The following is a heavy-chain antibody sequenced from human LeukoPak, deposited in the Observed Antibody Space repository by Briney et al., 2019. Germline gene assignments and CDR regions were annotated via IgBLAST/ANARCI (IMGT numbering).Heavy chain of an antibody. CDR2: ISAYNGNT. Sequence: ASVKVSCKASGYTFASHGISWVRQAPGQGLEWMGWISAYNGNTNYTQKLQGRVTMTTDTSTSTAYMELRSLRSVDTAVYYCARDLRGSWGPGFDYWGQGTLVTVSS. CDR1: GYTFASHG. CDR3: ARDLRGSWGPGFDY. D-gene: IGHD1-26*01. V-gene: IGHV1-18*01. J-gene: IGHJ4*02.